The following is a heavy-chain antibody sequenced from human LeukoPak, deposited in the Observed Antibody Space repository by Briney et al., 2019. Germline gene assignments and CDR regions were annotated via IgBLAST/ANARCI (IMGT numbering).Heavy chain of an antibody. J-gene: IGHJ4*02. D-gene: IGHD1-26*01. Sequence: GGSLRLSCAASGITFSSYGMHWVRQAPGKGLEWVAVIWYDGSNKYYADSVKGRFTISRDNSKNTLYLQMNSLRAEDTAVYYCAKVKYSGSYFDYWGQGTLVTVSS. CDR1: GITFSSYG. CDR3: AKVKYSGSYFDY. V-gene: IGHV3-33*06. CDR2: IWYDGSNK.